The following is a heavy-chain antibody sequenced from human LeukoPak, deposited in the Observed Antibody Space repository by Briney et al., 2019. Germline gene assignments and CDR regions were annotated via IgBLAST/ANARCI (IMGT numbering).Heavy chain of an antibody. CDR3: ARGPNRITMMIGDAFDI. V-gene: IGHV4-4*07. D-gene: IGHD3-22*01. CDR2: IYTGGST. CDR1: GGSISSYY. Sequence: SETLSLTCTVSGGSISSYYWSWIRQRAGKGLECIGRIYTGGSTSYNPSLKSRVTMSVDTSKNQFSLKLSSVTAADTAVYYCARGPNRITMMIGDAFDIWGQGTMVTISS. J-gene: IGHJ3*02.